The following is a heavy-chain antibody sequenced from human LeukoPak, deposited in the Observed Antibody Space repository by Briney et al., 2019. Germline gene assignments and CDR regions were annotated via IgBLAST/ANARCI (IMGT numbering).Heavy chain of an antibody. V-gene: IGHV4-39*07. J-gene: IGHJ6*03. CDR3: ASSSGLRYYYYMDV. D-gene: IGHD5-18*01. Sequence: SQTLSLTCTVYGGSISSGSYYWSWIRQPPGKGLEWIGSIYHSGSTYYNPSLESRVTISVDTSKNQFSLKLSSVTAADTAVYYCASSSGLRYYYYMDVWGKGTTVTVSS. CDR1: GGSISSGSYY. CDR2: IYHSGST.